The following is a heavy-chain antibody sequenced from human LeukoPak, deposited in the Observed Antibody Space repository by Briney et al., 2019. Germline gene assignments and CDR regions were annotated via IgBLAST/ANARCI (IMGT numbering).Heavy chain of an antibody. J-gene: IGHJ6*03. CDR1: GGSIISSSYY. D-gene: IGHD3-16*01. V-gene: IGHV4-39*07. CDR2: IYYSGST. Sequence: PSETLSLTCSVSGGSIISSSYYWGWIRQPPGKGLEWIGSIYYSGSTSYSPSLESRVTISVDTSKNQFSLKLSSVTAADTAMYYCARVKDPGGYYYYYYMDVWGKGTTVTVSS. CDR3: ARVKDPGGYYYYYYMDV.